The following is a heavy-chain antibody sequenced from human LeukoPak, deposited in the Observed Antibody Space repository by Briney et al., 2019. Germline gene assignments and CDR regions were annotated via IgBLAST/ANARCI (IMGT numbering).Heavy chain of an antibody. CDR3: ARERVVVTAIEDCYYGMDV. CDR1: GFTFSSYR. V-gene: IGHV3-74*01. CDR2: INSDGSST. Sequence: GGSLRLSCAASGFTFSSYRMHWVRQAPGKGLVWVSRINSDGSSTSYADSVKGRFTISGDNAKNTLYLQMNSLRAEDTAVYYCARERVVVTAIEDCYYGMDVWGQGTTVTVSS. D-gene: IGHD2-21*02. J-gene: IGHJ6*02.